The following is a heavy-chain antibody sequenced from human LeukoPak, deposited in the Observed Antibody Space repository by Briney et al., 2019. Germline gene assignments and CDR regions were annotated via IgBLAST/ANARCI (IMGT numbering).Heavy chain of an antibody. Sequence: GGSLRLSCAASGFTFSSYAMSWVRQAPGKGLEWVSAISGSGGSTYYADSVKGRFTISRDNSKNTLYLQMNSLRAEDTAVYYCARGTTYYYYMDVWGKGTTVTVSS. CDR2: ISGSGGST. D-gene: IGHD1-7*01. CDR3: ARGTTYYYYMDV. CDR1: GFTFSSYA. J-gene: IGHJ6*03. V-gene: IGHV3-23*01.